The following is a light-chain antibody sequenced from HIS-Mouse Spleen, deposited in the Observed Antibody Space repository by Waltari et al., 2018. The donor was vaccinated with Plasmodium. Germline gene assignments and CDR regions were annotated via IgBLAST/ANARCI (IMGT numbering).Light chain of an antibody. V-gene: IGKV3-15*01. CDR3: QQYNNWPFT. Sequence: VMTQSPATLSVSPGERATLSCRASQSVSSNLAWYQQKPGQAPRLLIYGASTRATGIPARFSGSGSGTEFTLTISSLQSEDFAVYYCQQYNNWPFTFGPGTKVDIK. CDR2: GAS. CDR1: QSVSSN. J-gene: IGKJ3*01.